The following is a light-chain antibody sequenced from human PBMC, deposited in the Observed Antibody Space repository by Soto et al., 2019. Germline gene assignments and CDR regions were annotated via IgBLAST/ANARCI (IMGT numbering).Light chain of an antibody. J-gene: IGLJ3*02. Sequence: SYELTQPPSVSVAPGQTATVTCGGNNVGSKSVHWYQQKPGQAPVLVVYDDSDRPSGIPERFSGSNSGNTATLTISRVEAGDEADYYCATRDNSLSRWVFGGGTKVTVL. CDR3: ATRDNSLSRWV. V-gene: IGLV3-21*02. CDR1: NVGSKS. CDR2: DDS.